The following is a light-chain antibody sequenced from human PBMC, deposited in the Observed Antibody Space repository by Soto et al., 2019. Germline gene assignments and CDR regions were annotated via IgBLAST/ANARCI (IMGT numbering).Light chain of an antibody. Sequence: DIQMTQYPSSLYASVGDRVTITCRASQGIRNDLGWYQQKPGEAPKLLIDAAARLQTGVPSRFSGSGSGTDFTLTISSLQPEDFATYYCQQAYGAPPTFGQGTKVDI. J-gene: IGKJ1*01. CDR2: AAA. CDR3: QQAYGAPPT. CDR1: QGIRND. V-gene: IGKV1-39*01.